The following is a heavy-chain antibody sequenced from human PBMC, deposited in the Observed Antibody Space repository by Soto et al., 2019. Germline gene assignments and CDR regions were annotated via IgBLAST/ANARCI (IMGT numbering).Heavy chain of an antibody. D-gene: IGHD2-21*01. CDR1: GAALNSGNYY. CDR3: ARLRIATNNYKWFDP. CDR2: IYVTGAV. V-gene: IGHV4-31*03. Sequence: SETLSLTCSVSGAALNSGNYYWSWIRQVPGRGLEWIGHIYVTGAVDYNPSLRDRITISQDTSERQLSLNLRLVTAADTAVYYCARLRIATNNYKWFDPWGQGTLVTVSS. J-gene: IGHJ5*02.